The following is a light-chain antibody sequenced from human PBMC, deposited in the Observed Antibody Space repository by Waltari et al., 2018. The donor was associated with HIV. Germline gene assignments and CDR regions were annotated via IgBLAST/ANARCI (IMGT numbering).Light chain of an antibody. Sequence: IVMTQSPDSLAVSLGERATINCKSSQSVLYSSNNKNYLAWYQQKPGQTPKLLIYWASTRESGVPDRFSGSGSGTDFTLTISSLQAEDVALYYCQQYYSTPRTFGQGTKVEVK. CDR1: QSVLYSSNNKNY. CDR3: QQYYSTPRT. V-gene: IGKV4-1*01. J-gene: IGKJ1*01. CDR2: WAS.